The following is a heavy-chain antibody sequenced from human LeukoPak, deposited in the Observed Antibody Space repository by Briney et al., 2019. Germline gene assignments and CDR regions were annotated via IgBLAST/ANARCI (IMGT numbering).Heavy chain of an antibody. J-gene: IGHJ1*01. V-gene: IGHV3-21*01. CDR1: GFTFSSYS. D-gene: IGHD6-19*01. Sequence: GGSLRLSCAASGFTFSSYSMNWVRQAPGKGLEWVSSISSSSSYIYYADSVKGRFTISRDNAKNSLYLQMNSLRAEDTAVYYCARDLGSGWYDRYFQHWGQGTLVTVSS. CDR2: ISSSSSYI. CDR3: ARDLGSGWYDRYFQH.